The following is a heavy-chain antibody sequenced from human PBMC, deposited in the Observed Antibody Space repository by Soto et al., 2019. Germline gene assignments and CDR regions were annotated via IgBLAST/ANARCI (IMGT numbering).Heavy chain of an antibody. D-gene: IGHD1-26*01. V-gene: IGHV3-53*01. CDR3: AREVKIVGATTGYYYYGMDV. Sequence: TGGSLRLSCAASGFTVSSNYMSWVRQAPGKGLEWVSVIYSGGSTYYADSVKGRFTISRDNSKNTLYLQMNSLRAEDTAVYYCAREVKIVGATTGYYYYGMDVWGQGTTVTVSS. CDR2: IYSGGST. CDR1: GFTVSSNY. J-gene: IGHJ6*02.